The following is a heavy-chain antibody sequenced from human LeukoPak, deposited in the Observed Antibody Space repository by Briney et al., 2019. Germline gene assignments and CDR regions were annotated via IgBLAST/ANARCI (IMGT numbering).Heavy chain of an antibody. Sequence: GESLKISCKGSGYNFANYWICWVRPMPGKGLEWMGTIYPGNSDTRYSPSFQGQVTISADKSISTAHLQWSSLKASDTAMYYCILAADGFDYWGQGTLVTVSS. V-gene: IGHV5-51*01. CDR3: ILAADGFDY. J-gene: IGHJ4*02. CDR2: IYPGNSDT. CDR1: GYNFANYW. D-gene: IGHD6-13*01.